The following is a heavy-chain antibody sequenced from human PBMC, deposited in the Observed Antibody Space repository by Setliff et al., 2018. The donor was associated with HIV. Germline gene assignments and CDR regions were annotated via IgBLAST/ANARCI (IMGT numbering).Heavy chain of an antibody. D-gene: IGHD3-10*01. J-gene: IGHJ4*02. CDR1: GGSISSGYYY. Sequence: SETLSLTCTVSGGSISSGYYYWSWIRQHPGKGLEWIGYIYYSGSTYYNPSLKSRVTISVDTSENQFSLRLNSVTAADTAVYYCGRENPGDYWGQGTLVTVSS. CDR3: GRENPGDY. V-gene: IGHV4-39*01. CDR2: IYYSGST.